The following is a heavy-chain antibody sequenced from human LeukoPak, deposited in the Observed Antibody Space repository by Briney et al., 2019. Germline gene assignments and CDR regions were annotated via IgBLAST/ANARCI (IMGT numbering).Heavy chain of an antibody. J-gene: IGHJ6*03. Sequence: PGGSLRLSCAASGFTFSSYAMHWVRQAPGKGLEYVSAISSNGGSTYYANSVKGRFTISRDNSKNTLYLQMGSLRAEDMAVYYCAKGREWYCYYMDVWGKGTTVTVSS. CDR1: GFTFSSYA. D-gene: IGHD3-3*01. CDR2: ISSNGGST. V-gene: IGHV3-64*01. CDR3: AKGREWYCYYMDV.